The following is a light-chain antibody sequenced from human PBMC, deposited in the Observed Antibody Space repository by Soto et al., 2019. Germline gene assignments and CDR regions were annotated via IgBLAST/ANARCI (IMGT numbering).Light chain of an antibody. CDR1: QDIGSA. V-gene: IGKV1-13*02. CDR3: QQFNGFPLT. CDR2: DAS. J-gene: IGKJ4*01. Sequence: IQLTQSPSSLSASVGDIVTITCRAGQDIGSALDWYQQRPGKAPKLLLYDASNLEAGVPSRFSGSGSGTDFTLTITSLRPEDFATYYCQQFNGFPLTFGGGTKVQIQ.